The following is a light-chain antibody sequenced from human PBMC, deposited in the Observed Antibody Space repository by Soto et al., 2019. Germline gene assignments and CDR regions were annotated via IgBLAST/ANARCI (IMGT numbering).Light chain of an antibody. CDR3: QQYGSSGT. J-gene: IGKJ1*01. CDR2: GAS. V-gene: IGKV3-20*01. CDR1: QSVSNNY. Sequence: EKVMTQSPATLSVPPGVKATISCRASQSVSNNYLAWYQQKPGQAPRLLIYGASNRATGIPDRFSGSGSGTDFTLTISRLEPEDFAVYYCQQYGSSGTFGQGTKVDI.